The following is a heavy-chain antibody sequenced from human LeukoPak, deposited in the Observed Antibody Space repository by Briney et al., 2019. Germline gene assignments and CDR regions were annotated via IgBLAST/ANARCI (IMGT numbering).Heavy chain of an antibody. V-gene: IGHV3-23*01. CDR3: AKDAITFGGVIVTGLYYFDY. J-gene: IGHJ4*02. CDR1: GFTFSSYG. Sequence: GGSLRLSCAASGFTFSSYGMSWVRQAPGKGLEWVSAISGSGGSTYYADSVKGRFTISRDNSKNTLYLQMNSLRAEDTAVYYCAKDAITFGGVIVTGLYYFDYWDQGTLVTVSS. CDR2: ISGSGGST. D-gene: IGHD3-16*02.